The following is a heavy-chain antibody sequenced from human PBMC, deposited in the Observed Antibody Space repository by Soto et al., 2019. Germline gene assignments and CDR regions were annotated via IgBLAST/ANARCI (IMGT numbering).Heavy chain of an antibody. J-gene: IGHJ3*02. D-gene: IGHD2-15*01. CDR3: ATEWARVGCSGGSCYSGAFEI. Sequence: ASVKVSCKVSGYTLTELSMHWVRQAPGKGLEWMGGFDPEDGETIYAQKFQGRVTMTEDTSTDTAYMELSSLRSEDTAVYYCATEWARVGCSGGSCYSGAFEIWGQGTMVTVSS. V-gene: IGHV1-24*01. CDR1: GYTLTELS. CDR2: FDPEDGET.